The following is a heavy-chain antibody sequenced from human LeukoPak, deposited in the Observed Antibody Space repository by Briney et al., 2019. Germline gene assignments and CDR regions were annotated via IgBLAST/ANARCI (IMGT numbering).Heavy chain of an antibody. CDR3: ARGYYDSSGYYYVDYFDY. Sequence: SETLSLTCSVYSGSFSGYYWSWIRQPPGKGLEWIGEINHSVGTNYNPSLKSRVTMSLDTSKNQFSLKLSSVTAADTAVYYCARGYYDSSGYYYVDYFDYWGQGTLVTVSS. D-gene: IGHD3-22*01. V-gene: IGHV4-34*01. J-gene: IGHJ4*02. CDR2: INHSVGT. CDR1: SGSFSGYY.